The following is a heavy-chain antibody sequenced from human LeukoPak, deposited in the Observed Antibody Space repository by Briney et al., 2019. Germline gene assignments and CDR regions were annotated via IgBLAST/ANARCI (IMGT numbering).Heavy chain of an antibody. J-gene: IGHJ2*01. Sequence: GASVKVSCKASGYTFTSYDINWVRQAAGQGLEWMGWMNPKSANTAYAQKFQGRVTMTRNTSISTAYMELSSLRSEDTAVYYCARPYYSSGFFEGDWYFDLWGRGTLVNVSS. D-gene: IGHD6-19*01. CDR1: GYTFTSYD. CDR3: ARPYYSSGFFEGDWYFDL. CDR2: MNPKSANT. V-gene: IGHV1-8*01.